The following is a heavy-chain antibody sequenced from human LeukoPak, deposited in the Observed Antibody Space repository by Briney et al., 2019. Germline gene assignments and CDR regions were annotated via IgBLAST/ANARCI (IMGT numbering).Heavy chain of an antibody. D-gene: IGHD3-3*01. CDR3: ARGRITIFGVADNWFDP. J-gene: IGHJ5*02. CDR2: MNANSGNT. V-gene: IGHV1-8*01. CDR1: GYTFTSYD. Sequence: ASVKVSCKASGYTFTSYDINWVRQASGQGLEWVGWMNANSGNTGYAQKFQARVPMTRTTSITTAYMELRSLRSEDTAVYYCARGRITIFGVADNWFDPWGQGTLVTVSS.